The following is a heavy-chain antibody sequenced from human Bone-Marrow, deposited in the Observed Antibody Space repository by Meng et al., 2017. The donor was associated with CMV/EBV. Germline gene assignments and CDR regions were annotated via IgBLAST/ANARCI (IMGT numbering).Heavy chain of an antibody. CDR3: ATMGWLVHYFDY. J-gene: IGHJ4*02. Sequence: ESLKIPCAASGFTFSSYWMSWVRQAPGKGLEWVANIKQDGSEKYYVDSVKGRFAISRDNAKNSLYLQMNSLRAEDTAGYYCATMGWLVHYFDYWGQGTLVTVSS. V-gene: IGHV3-7*01. D-gene: IGHD3-3*01. CDR2: IKQDGSEK. CDR1: GFTFSSYW.